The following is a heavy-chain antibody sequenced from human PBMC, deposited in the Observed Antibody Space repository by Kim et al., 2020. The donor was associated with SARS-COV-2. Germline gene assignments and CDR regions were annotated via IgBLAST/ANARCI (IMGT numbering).Heavy chain of an antibody. Sequence: KSRVTISVDTSKNQFSLKLSSVTAADTAVYYCARAPRRIITIFGVVNHFDYWGQGTLVTVSS. V-gene: IGHV4-31*02. CDR3: ARAPRRIITIFGVVNHFDY. D-gene: IGHD3-3*01. J-gene: IGHJ4*02.